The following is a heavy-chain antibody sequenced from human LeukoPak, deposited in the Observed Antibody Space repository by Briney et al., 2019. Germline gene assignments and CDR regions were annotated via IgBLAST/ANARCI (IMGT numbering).Heavy chain of an antibody. J-gene: IGHJ6*02. CDR2: IYSGXXX. V-gene: IGHV3-66*01. D-gene: IGHD6-13*01. Sequence: GSLRLSCAASGFTVXXXXXXWVRQXPGXXXXXXXVIYSGXXXXXXXXXXXXXXXSRDNSKNTLYLQMNSLRAEDTAVYYCASASGIAGTYGMDVWGQGTTVTVSS. CDR3: ASASGIAGTYGMDV. CDR1: GFTVXXXX.